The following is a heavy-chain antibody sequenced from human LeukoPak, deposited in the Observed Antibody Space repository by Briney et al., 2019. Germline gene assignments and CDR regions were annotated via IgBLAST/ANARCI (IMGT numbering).Heavy chain of an antibody. Sequence: ASVKVSCKASGYTFTGYYMHWVRQAPGQGLEWMGWINPNSGGTNYAQKFQGRVTMTRGTSISTAYMEVSSLRSDDTAVYFCARGVVVITPHFDFWGQGTLVTVSS. CDR2: INPNSGGT. V-gene: IGHV1-2*02. D-gene: IGHD3-22*01. CDR3: ARGVVVITPHFDF. J-gene: IGHJ4*02. CDR1: GYTFTGYY.